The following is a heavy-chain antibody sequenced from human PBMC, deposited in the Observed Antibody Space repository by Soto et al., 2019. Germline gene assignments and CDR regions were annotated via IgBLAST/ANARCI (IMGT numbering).Heavy chain of an antibody. Sequence: VKVSCKASGGTFSSYAISWVRQAPGQGLEWMGGIIPIFGTANYAQKFQGRVTITADESTSTAYMELSSLRSEDTAVYYCARPRAYYDFWSGSPFDYWGQGTLVTVSS. D-gene: IGHD3-3*01. V-gene: IGHV1-69*13. CDR3: ARPRAYYDFWSGSPFDY. CDR2: IIPIFGTA. J-gene: IGHJ4*02. CDR1: GGTFSSYA.